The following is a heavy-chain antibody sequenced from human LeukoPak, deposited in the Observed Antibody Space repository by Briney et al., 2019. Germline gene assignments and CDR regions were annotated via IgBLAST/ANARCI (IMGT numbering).Heavy chain of an antibody. CDR3: ARGASPGAYSSSWYPFDY. CDR1: GGTFSSYA. D-gene: IGHD6-13*01. V-gene: IGHV1-69*01. CDR2: IIPIFGTA. J-gene: IGHJ4*02. Sequence: GASVKVSCKASGGTFSSYAISWVRQAPGQGLEWMGGIIPIFGTANYAQKFQGRVTITADESTSTAYMELSSLRSEDTAVYYCARGASPGAYSSSWYPFDYWGQGTLVTVSS.